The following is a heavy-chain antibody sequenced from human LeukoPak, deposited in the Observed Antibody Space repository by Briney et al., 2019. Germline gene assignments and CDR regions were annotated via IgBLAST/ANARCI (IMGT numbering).Heavy chain of an antibody. CDR2: INHSGST. J-gene: IGHJ6*02. CDR3: ARGRKYCSSTSCYYYYGMDV. Sequence: SETLSLTCAVCGGSFSGYYWSWIRQPPGKGLEWMGEINHSGSTNYNPSLKSRVTISVDTSKNQFSLKLSSVTAADTAVYYCARGRKYCSSTSCYYYYGMDVWGQGTTVTVSS. V-gene: IGHV4-34*01. CDR1: GGSFSGYY. D-gene: IGHD2-2*01.